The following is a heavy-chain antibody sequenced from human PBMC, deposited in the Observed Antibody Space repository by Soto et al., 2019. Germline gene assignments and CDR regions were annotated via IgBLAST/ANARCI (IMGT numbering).Heavy chain of an antibody. CDR3: ARIADCSTTSCSFPSRFHVRGYYYYYGLDV. CDR2: INAGNDIV. Sequence: ASVKVSCKASGYTFTRYTMYWVRQAPGQRLECLGWINAGNDIVKYSQKFQGRVTITSDTSATTAYMELSGLRSDDTAVYYCARIADCSTTSCSFPSRFHVRGYYYYYGLDVWGQGTTVTVSS. V-gene: IGHV1-3*01. D-gene: IGHD2-2*01. CDR1: GYTFTRYT. J-gene: IGHJ6*02.